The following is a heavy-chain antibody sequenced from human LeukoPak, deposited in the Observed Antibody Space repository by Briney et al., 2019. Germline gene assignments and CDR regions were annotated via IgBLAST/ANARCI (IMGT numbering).Heavy chain of an antibody. CDR3: ARDVRASHFDS. V-gene: IGHV4-4*07. CDR2: IYTTGTT. Sequence: SETLSLTCTVSGDSITSYYWSWIRQSAEKGLEWIGRIYTTGTTNYNPSLKGRVTVSVDTSKNQFFLKLRFLTAAKTALYYCARDVRASHFDSWGQGVQVTVSS. D-gene: IGHD1-26*01. CDR1: GDSITSYY. J-gene: IGHJ4*02.